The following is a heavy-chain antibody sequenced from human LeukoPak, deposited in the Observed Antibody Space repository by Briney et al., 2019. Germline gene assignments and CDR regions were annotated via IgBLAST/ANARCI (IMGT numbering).Heavy chain of an antibody. V-gene: IGHV4-59*08. J-gene: IGHJ2*01. CDR3: ARTYGSSGLGYFDL. D-gene: IGHD6-13*01. Sequence: SETLSLTCTVSGGSISGYCLSWIRQPPGKGLEWIAYIYYGGTTNYNPSLKSRLTISVDTSKNQFSLRLSSATAADTAVYYCARTYGSSGLGYFDLWGRGTLVTVSS. CDR1: GGSISGYC. CDR2: IYYGGTT.